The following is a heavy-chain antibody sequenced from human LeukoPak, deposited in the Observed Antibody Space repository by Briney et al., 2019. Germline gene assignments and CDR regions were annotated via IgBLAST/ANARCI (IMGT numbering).Heavy chain of an antibody. J-gene: IGHJ4*02. CDR2: ISGSGGST. Sequence: GGSLRLSCAASRFTFSSYAMSWVRQAPGKGLEWVSAISGSGGSTYYADSVKGRFTISRDNSKNTLYLQMNSLRAEDTAVYYCAKEATACSGGRCHFDYWGQGTLVTVSS. V-gene: IGHV3-23*01. D-gene: IGHD2-15*01. CDR1: RFTFSSYA. CDR3: AKEATACSGGRCHFDY.